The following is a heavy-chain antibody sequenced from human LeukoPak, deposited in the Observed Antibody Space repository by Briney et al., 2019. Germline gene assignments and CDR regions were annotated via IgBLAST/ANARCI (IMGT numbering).Heavy chain of an antibody. CDR2: IYSGGST. CDR3: AKRIVLLSEGAFDV. D-gene: IGHD3-10*01. J-gene: IGHJ3*01. CDR1: GFTVSSNY. Sequence: PGGSLRLSCAASGFTVSSNYMSWVRQAPGKGLEWVSVIYSGGSTYYADSVKGRFTISRDNSQNTLFLQMDSLRPEDTAVYYCAKRIVLLSEGAFDVWGQGTMVSVSS. V-gene: IGHV3-53*05.